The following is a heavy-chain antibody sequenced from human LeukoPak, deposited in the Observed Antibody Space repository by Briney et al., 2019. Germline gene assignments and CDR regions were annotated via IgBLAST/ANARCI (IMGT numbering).Heavy chain of an antibody. V-gene: IGHV1-69*13. Sequence: SVKVSCKASGGTFSSYAISWVRQAPGQGLEWMGGIIPIFGTANYAQKFQGRVTITADESTSTAYMELSSLRSEGTAVYYCARERDYGDYFSYGMDVWGQGTTVTVSS. CDR1: GGTFSSYA. CDR2: IIPIFGTA. CDR3: ARERDYGDYFSYGMDV. J-gene: IGHJ6*02. D-gene: IGHD4-17*01.